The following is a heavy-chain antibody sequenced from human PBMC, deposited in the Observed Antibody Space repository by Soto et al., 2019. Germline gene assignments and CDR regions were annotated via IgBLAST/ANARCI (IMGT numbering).Heavy chain of an antibody. V-gene: IGHV4-31*03. CDR3: ARDINWYFDL. CDR1: GGSISSGAHY. J-gene: IGHJ2*01. CDR2: IYYSGST. Sequence: QVQLQESGPGLVNPSQTLSLTCTVSGGSISSGAHYWTWIRQHPGKGLEWIGHIYYSGSTYYNPSLKSRVSILIDTSKNQFSLKLSSVTAADTAVYYCARDINWYFDLWDRGTLVTVSS. D-gene: IGHD1-20*01.